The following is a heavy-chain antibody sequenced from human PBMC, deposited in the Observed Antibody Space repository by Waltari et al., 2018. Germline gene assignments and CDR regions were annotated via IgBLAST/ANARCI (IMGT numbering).Heavy chain of an antibody. CDR3: ARAGANWKIDY. CDR2: INSPASST. D-gene: IGHD1-1*01. J-gene: IGHJ4*02. V-gene: IGHV3-74*01. CDR1: GFPFSVYW. Sequence: EVQLVESGGGSVQPGGSLRLSCSASGFPFSVYWMHWVRQAPGKGLVWVSLINSPASSTGYADSVKGRFTISRDNAKNTLFLQMNSLRVEDTAVYYCARAGANWKIDYWGQGTPVTVSS.